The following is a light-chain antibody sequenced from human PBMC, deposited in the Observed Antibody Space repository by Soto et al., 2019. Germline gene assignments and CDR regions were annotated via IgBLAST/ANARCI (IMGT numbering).Light chain of an antibody. CDR3: QQANSVT. CDR2: AAS. J-gene: IGKJ4*01. Sequence: DIQMTQSPSSVSASVGDTVTITCRASQRISSWLAWYQQKPGKAPKLLIYAASTLQSGVPSRFSGGGSGTDFTLTISSLQPEDFATYYCQQANSVTFGGGTKVEIK. V-gene: IGKV1D-12*01. CDR1: QRISSW.